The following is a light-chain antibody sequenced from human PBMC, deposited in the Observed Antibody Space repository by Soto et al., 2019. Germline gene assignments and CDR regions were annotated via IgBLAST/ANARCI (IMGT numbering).Light chain of an antibody. CDR1: SGHSNYA. Sequence: QLVLTQSPSASASLGASVKLTCTLSSGHSNYAIAWHQQQPEKGPRYLMKLNRDGSHSKGDGIPNRFSGSSSGAERYLTISSLQSEDEADYYCQTWGTGIVIFGGGTKHRP. V-gene: IGLV4-69*01. CDR3: QTWGTGIVI. J-gene: IGLJ2*01. CDR2: LNRDGSH.